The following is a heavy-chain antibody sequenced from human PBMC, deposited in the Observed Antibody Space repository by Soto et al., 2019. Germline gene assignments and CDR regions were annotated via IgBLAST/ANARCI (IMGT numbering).Heavy chain of an antibody. J-gene: IGHJ6*02. CDR3: ARDGWKGITMVRGVLYGMDV. Sequence: GGSLRLSCAASGFTFSSYDMHWVRQATGKGLEWVSAIGTAGDTYYPGSVKGRFTISRENAKNSLYLQMNSLRAEDTAVYYCARDGWKGITMVRGVLYGMDVWGQGTTVTVSS. CDR1: GFTFSSYD. CDR2: IGTAGDT. D-gene: IGHD3-10*01. V-gene: IGHV3-13*01.